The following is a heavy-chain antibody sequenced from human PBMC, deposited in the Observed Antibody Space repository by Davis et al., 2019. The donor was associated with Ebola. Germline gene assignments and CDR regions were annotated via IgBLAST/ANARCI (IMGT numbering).Heavy chain of an antibody. CDR3: AKDQDNSSWYLSWYFDL. Sequence: GGSLRLSCAASGFTFSSYSMNWVRQAPGKGLEWVSSISSSSSYIYYADSVKGRFTISRDNAKNSLYLQMNSLRAEDTAVYYCAKDQDNSSWYLSWYFDLWGRGTLVTVSS. V-gene: IGHV3-21*01. D-gene: IGHD6-13*01. J-gene: IGHJ2*01. CDR1: GFTFSSYS. CDR2: ISSSSSYI.